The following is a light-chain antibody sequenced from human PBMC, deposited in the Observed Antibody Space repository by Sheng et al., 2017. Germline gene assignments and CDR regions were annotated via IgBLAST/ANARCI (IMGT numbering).Light chain of an antibody. CDR1: QSVSSN. J-gene: IGKJ4*01. CDR3: QQRSNWPLT. Sequence: EIVMTQSPATLSVSPGERATLSCRASQSVSSNLAWYQQKPGQAPRLLIYSASTRATAIPARFSGSGSGTDFTLTISSLEPEDFAVYYCQQRSNWPLTFGGGTKVEIK. V-gene: IGKV3-15*01. CDR2: SAS.